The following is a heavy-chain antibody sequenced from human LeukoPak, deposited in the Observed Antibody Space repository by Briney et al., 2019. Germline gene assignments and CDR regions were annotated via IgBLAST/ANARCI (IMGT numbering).Heavy chain of an antibody. J-gene: IGHJ4*02. CDR3: ARDRYCSGGSCYSDDY. V-gene: IGHV1-69*01. D-gene: IGHD2-15*01. CDR1: GGTFSSYA. Sequence: SVKVSCKASGGTFSSYAISWVRQPPGQGLAWLGVIIPIFGTANYAQKFQGRVTITADESTSTAYMELSSLRSEDTAVYYCARDRYCSGGSCYSDDYWGQGTLVTVSS. CDR2: IIPIFGTA.